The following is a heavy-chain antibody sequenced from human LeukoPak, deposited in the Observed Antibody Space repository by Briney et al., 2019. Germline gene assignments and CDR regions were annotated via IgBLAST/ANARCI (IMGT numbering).Heavy chain of an antibody. J-gene: IGHJ5*02. CDR1: GGSITSYY. V-gene: IGHV4-4*09. CDR2: IYTGGST. D-gene: IGHD2-8*01. CDR3: ARHVDMYYWFDP. Sequence: PSETLSLTCTVSGGSITSYYWSWIRQPPGKGLEWIAYIYTGGSTSYSPSLQSRFTISLDTSKNQFSLKLTSVTAADTAVYYCARHVDMYYWFDPWGQGTLVTVSS.